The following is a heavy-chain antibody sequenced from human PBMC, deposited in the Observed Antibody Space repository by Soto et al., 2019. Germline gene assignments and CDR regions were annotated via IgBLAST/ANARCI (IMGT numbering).Heavy chain of an antibody. J-gene: IGHJ4*02. D-gene: IGHD2-15*01. CDR3: ARLGGVIAASDFDY. CDR2: IYYTGST. V-gene: IGHV4-39*01. Sequence: PSETLSLTCTVSGDSISTSAYYWGWVRQPPGKGVEWVGTIYYTGSTYYTPPLESRVTMSLQTSKNQFSLNLTSVTAADTAVYYCARLGGVIAASDFDYWGQGALVTVSS. CDR1: GDSISTSAYY.